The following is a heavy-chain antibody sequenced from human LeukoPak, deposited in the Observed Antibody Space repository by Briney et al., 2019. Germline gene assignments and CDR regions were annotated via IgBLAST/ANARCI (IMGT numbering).Heavy chain of an antibody. CDR3: AKVLGQYYYYYMDV. CDR1: GFTFSSYG. Sequence: GRFLRLSCAASGFTFSSYGMHWVRQAPGKGLEWVAVIWYDGSNKYYADSVKGRFTISRDNSKNTLYLQMNSLRAEDTAVYYCAKVLGQYYYYYMDVWGKGTTVTVSS. D-gene: IGHD3-16*01. CDR2: IWYDGSNK. V-gene: IGHV3-33*06. J-gene: IGHJ6*03.